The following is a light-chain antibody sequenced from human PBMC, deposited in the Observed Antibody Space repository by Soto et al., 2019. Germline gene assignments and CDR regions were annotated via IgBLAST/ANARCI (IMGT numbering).Light chain of an antibody. CDR3: QQFTSYPPT. J-gene: IGKJ4*01. CDR1: QGISSA. V-gene: IGKV1-13*02. CDR2: DAS. Sequence: AIQLTQSPSSLSASVGDRVTITCRASQGISSAVAWYQQKPGKAPQLLMYDASILESGDPSRFSGSGSGTDFTFTISSLQPEDFATYYCQQFTSYPPTFGGGTKVEI.